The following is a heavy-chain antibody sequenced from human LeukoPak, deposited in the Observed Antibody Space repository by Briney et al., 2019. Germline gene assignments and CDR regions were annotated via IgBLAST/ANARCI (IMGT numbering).Heavy chain of an antibody. V-gene: IGHV4-39*07. CDR3: ARRYYYYYYMDV. CDR2: IYYSGST. CDR1: GGSISSSSYY. J-gene: IGHJ6*03. Sequence: SETLSLTCTVSGGSISSSSYYWGWIRQPPGKGLEWIGSIYYSGSTYYNPSLKSRVTISVDTSKNQFSLKLSSVTAADTAVYYCARRYYYYYYMDVWGKGTTVTISS.